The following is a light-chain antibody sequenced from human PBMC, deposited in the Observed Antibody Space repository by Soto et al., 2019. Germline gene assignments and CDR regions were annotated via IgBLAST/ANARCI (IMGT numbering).Light chain of an antibody. CDR2: DAS. Sequence: DIQMTQSPSTLSASVGDRVTLTCRASQSISSWLAWYQQKPGKAPTLLIYDASSLESGVPSRFSGSGSGTEFTLTISSLQPDDFATYYCQQYNSYWTFGQGTKVEIK. CDR1: QSISSW. CDR3: QQYNSYWT. V-gene: IGKV1-5*01. J-gene: IGKJ1*01.